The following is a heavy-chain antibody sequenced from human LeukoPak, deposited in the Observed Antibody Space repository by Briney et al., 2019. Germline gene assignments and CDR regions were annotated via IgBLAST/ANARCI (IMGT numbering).Heavy chain of an antibody. CDR3: ERWVAARARYYFDY. J-gene: IGHJ4*02. Sequence: SETLSLTCTVSGDSISSYYWNWIRQPPGKGLEWIGYIYYSGSTNYNPSLKSRVTISVDTSKNQFSLKLSSVTAADTAVYYCERWVAARARYYFDYWGQGTLVTVSS. CDR2: IYYSGST. V-gene: IGHV4-59*01. D-gene: IGHD6-6*01. CDR1: GDSISSYY.